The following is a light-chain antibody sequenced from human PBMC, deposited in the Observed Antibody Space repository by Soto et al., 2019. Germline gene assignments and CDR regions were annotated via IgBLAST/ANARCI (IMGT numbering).Light chain of an antibody. CDR2: GAS. Sequence: EPVMTQSPATLSVSPGARATLSCRASQSVRTKLAWYQQKPGQAPSLLIYGASSRATGIPARFSGSGSGTEFTLTISSLQSEESAGYYCQQYNNWPAEITFGQGTRLEIK. CDR1: QSVRTK. CDR3: QQYNNWPAEIT. V-gene: IGKV3D-15*01. J-gene: IGKJ5*01.